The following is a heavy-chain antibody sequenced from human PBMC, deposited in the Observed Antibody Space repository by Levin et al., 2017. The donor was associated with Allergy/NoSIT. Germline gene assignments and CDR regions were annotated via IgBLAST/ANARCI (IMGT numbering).Heavy chain of an antibody. CDR1: GYTFTSYG. Sequence: ASVKVSCKASGYTFTSYGISWVRQAPGQGLEWMGWISAYNGNTNYAQKLQGRVTMTTDTSTSTAYMELRSLRSDDTAVYYCARDQQLWFPTYYYYGMDVWGQGTTVTVSS. J-gene: IGHJ6*02. V-gene: IGHV1-18*01. CDR3: ARDQQLWFPTYYYYGMDV. CDR2: ISAYNGNT. D-gene: IGHD5-18*01.